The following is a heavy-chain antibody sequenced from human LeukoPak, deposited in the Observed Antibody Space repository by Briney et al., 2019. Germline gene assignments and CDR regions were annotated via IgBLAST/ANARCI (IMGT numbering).Heavy chain of an antibody. J-gene: IGHJ5*02. CDR3: ARDRAGTQLWVEFDP. D-gene: IGHD5-18*01. CDR2: INDGGST. Sequence: PPGGSLRLSCAASGFTVSGNYMNWMRQAPGKGLEWVSLINDGGSTFYADSVKGRFTISRDDSRNTLFLQMNSLRAEDTAVYYCARDRAGTQLWVEFDPWGQGTLVTVSS. V-gene: IGHV3-66*02. CDR1: GFTVSGNY.